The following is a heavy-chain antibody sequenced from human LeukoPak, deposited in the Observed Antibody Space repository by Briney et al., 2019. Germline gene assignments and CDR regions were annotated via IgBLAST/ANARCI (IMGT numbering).Heavy chain of an antibody. Sequence: GGPLRLPCAASGFPFRSYPLGGVRRAPGKGREGVSAISGSGGSTYYADSVKGRFTISRDNSKNTLYLQMNSLRAEDTAVYYCANPYYGSGSPILDWGQGTLVTVSS. V-gene: IGHV3-23*01. CDR1: GFPFRSYP. J-gene: IGHJ4*02. CDR2: ISGSGGST. D-gene: IGHD3-10*01. CDR3: ANPYYGSGSPILD.